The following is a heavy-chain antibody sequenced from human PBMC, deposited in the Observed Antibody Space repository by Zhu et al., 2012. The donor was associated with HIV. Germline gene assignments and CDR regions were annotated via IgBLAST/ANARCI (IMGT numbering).Heavy chain of an antibody. Sequence: QVHLQESGPGLVKPSETLSLTCTVSGYSISSAYSWGWIRQLPGMGLEWIGSIYYTGTTYYNPSLKSRVIISADTSKNHFSLQLNSVTATDTAVYYCARDIWFVSYWGSWFDPWGQGLPVTVSS. J-gene: IGHJ5*02. CDR2: IYYTGTT. CDR3: ARDIWFVSYWGSWFDP. CDR1: GYSISSAYS. D-gene: IGHD3-10*01. V-gene: IGHV4-38-2*02.